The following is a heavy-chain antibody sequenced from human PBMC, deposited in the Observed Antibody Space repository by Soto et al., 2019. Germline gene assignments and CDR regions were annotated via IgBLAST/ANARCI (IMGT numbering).Heavy chain of an antibody. CDR1: GGSISSYY. CDR2: IYYSGST. CDR3: ARRYGGNLDY. J-gene: IGHJ4*02. V-gene: IGHV4-59*08. D-gene: IGHD1-26*01. Sequence: QVQLQESGPGLVKPSETLSLTCTVSGGSISSYYWSWIRQPPGKGLEWIGYIYYSGSTNYNPSLKSRATIPVDTSKTQFSPKLSSVTAADTAVYYCARRYGGNLDYWGQGTLVTVSS.